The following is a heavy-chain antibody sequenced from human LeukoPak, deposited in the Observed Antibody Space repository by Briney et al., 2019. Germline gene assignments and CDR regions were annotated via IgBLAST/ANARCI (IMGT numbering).Heavy chain of an antibody. Sequence: PSETLSLTCAVYGGSFSGYYWSWIRQPPGKGLEWIGEINHSGSTNYNPSLKSRVTISVDTSKNQFSLKLSSVTAADTAVYYCARARKSGSLDYWGQGTLVTVSS. CDR3: ARARKSGSLDY. CDR2: INHSGST. CDR1: GGSFSGYY. J-gene: IGHJ4*02. D-gene: IGHD3-10*01. V-gene: IGHV4-34*01.